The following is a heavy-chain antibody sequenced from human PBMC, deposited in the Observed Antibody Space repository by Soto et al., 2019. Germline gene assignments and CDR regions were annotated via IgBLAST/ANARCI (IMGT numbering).Heavy chain of an antibody. CDR1: GFTVSSNY. V-gene: IGHV3-66*01. J-gene: IGHJ4*02. Sequence: GSLRLSCPVSGFTVSSNYMSWVRQAPGKGLEWVSVIYSGGSTYYADSVKGRFTISRDNSKNTLYLQMNSLRAEDTAVYYCARGRELLDYWGQGTLVTVSS. CDR3: ARGRELLDY. D-gene: IGHD1-26*01. CDR2: IYSGGST.